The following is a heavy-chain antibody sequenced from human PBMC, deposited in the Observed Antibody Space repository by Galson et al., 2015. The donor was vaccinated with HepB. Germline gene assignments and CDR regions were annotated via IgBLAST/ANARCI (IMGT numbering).Heavy chain of an antibody. CDR2: INPSGGST. CDR1: GYTFTSNL. V-gene: IGHV1-46*01. J-gene: IGHJ4*02. D-gene: IGHD4-17*01. CDR3: ARQDSRVTTLDY. Sequence: SGYTFTSNLMHWVRQAPGQGLEWMGIINPSGGSTGYAQKFQGRVAMTRDTSTSTVYMELSSLRSEDTAFYYCARQDSRVTTLDYWGQGTLVTVSS.